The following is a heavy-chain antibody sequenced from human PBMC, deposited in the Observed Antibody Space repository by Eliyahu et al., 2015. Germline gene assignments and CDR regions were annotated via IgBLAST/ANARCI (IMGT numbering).Heavy chain of an antibody. CDR2: ISWDGGST. V-gene: IGHV3-43*01. D-gene: IGHD5-12*01. CDR1: GFTFXXYH. J-gene: IGHJ5*02. CDR3: AKAGIVATTAYNWFDP. Sequence: EVQLVESGGVVVQPGGSLRLSCAASGFTFXXYHMHWVRQAPGKGLEWVSLISWDGGSTYYADSVKGRFTISRDNSKNSLYLQMNSLRTEDTALYYCAKAGIVATTAYNWFDPWGQGTLVTVSS.